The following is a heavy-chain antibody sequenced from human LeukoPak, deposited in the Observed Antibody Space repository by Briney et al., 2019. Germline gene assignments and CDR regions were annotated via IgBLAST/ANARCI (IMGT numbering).Heavy chain of an antibody. CDR1: GFTVSNAW. CDR3: TPHPDYVFDY. J-gene: IGHJ4*02. D-gene: IGHD4-17*01. V-gene: IGHV3-15*01. Sequence: PGGSLRLSYAASGFTVSNAWMSWVRQAPGKGLEWVGRIKSKTDGGITDYAAPVKGRFTISRDDSKNTLYLQMNSLKTEDTAVYYCTPHPDYVFDYWGQGTLVTVSS. CDR2: IKSKTDGGIT.